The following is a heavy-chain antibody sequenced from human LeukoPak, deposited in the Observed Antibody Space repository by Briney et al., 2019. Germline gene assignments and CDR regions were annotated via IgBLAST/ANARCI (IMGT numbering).Heavy chain of an antibody. CDR1: GDTFSRYA. D-gene: IGHD2-15*01. J-gene: IGHJ5*02. CDR2: INPNSGGT. CDR3: AREYCSGGSCHNWFDP. Sequence: ASVKVSCKASGDTFSRYAISWVRQAPGQGLEWMGWINPNSGGTNYAQKFQGRVTMTRDTSISTAYMELSRLRSDDTAVYYCAREYCSGGSCHNWFDPWGQGTLVTVSS. V-gene: IGHV1-2*02.